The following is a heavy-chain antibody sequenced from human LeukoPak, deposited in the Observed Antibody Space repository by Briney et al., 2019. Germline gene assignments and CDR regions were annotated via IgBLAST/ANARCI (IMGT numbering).Heavy chain of an antibody. CDR1: GGSIRGYY. CDR2: IHDIGGA. Sequence: SETLSLTCTVSGGSIRGYYWSWIRQPPGKGLEYIAYIHDIGGADYKPSLKSRVTISLDTAQNQFSLKVSSVTAADTAVYYCVRGIYGAFIDSWGLGTLVTVSS. D-gene: IGHD4-17*01. V-gene: IGHV4-59*01. CDR3: VRGIYGAFIDS. J-gene: IGHJ4*02.